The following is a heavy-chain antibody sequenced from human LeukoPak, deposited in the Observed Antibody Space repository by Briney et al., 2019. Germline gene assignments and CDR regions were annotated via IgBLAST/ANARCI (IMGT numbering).Heavy chain of an antibody. Sequence: GGSLRLSCAASGFTFDDYAMHWVRQRPGKGLEWVSGISWNSGSIGYADSVQGRFGISRDNAKNSLYLQMNSLGAEDMALYYCAKTLKSQDYYVSSSFWDSGDFDVWGQGTVVTVSS. J-gene: IGHJ3*01. CDR1: GFTFDDYA. CDR3: AKTLKSQDYYVSSSFWDSGDFDV. V-gene: IGHV3-9*03. CDR2: ISWNSGSI. D-gene: IGHD3-22*01.